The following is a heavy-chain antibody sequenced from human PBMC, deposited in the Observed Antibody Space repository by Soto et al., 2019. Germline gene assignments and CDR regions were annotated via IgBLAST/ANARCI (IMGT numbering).Heavy chain of an antibody. V-gene: IGHV4-4*07. D-gene: IGHD6-13*01. CDR1: GASISSFN. CDR3: AGDRGEYTSSWFWYFSH. J-gene: IGHJ2*01. Sequence: SETLSLTCSVCGASISSFNWNWVRQPAGKGPEWVGRLNIAGTINYNPSLKSRITMSMDTSKNQISLHLRSVTAADTAIYYCAGDRGEYTSSWFWYFSHWGHGTLVTVSS. CDR2: LNIAGTI.